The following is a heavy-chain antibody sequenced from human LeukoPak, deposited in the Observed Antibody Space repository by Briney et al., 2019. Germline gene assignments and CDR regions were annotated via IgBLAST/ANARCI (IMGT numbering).Heavy chain of an antibody. CDR1: GYTFTSYD. D-gene: IGHD3-22*01. J-gene: IGHJ6*02. CDR3: ARVAYYYDSAGLYLNYFYGMDV. CDR2: MNPSSGNT. Sequence: ASVKVSCKASGYTFTSYDINWVRQATGHGLEWLGWMNPSSGNTGYAQKFQGRVTMTRDTSISTAYMELSSLRSEDTAVYYCARVAYYYDSAGLYLNYFYGMDVWGQGTTVTVSS. V-gene: IGHV1-8*01.